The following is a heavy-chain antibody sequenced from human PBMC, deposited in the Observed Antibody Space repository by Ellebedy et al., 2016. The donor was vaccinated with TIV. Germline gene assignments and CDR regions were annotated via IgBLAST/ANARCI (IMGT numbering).Heavy chain of an antibody. Sequence: AASVKVSCKASGYTFTSYDINWVRQATGQGLEWMGWMNPNSGNTGYAQKFQGRVTMTRNTSISTAYMELSSLRSEDTAVYYCARVPSSRITIFGVGGQKQFDYWGQGTLVTVSS. V-gene: IGHV1-8*01. D-gene: IGHD3-3*01. CDR3: ARVPSSRITIFGVGGQKQFDY. J-gene: IGHJ4*02. CDR2: MNPNSGNT. CDR1: GYTFTSYD.